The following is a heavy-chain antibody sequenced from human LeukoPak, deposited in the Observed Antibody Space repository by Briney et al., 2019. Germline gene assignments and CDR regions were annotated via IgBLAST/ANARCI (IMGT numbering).Heavy chain of an antibody. J-gene: IGHJ4*02. CDR2: ISGSGGST. V-gene: IGHV3-23*01. CDR1: GFTFSGYA. D-gene: IGHD2-15*01. Sequence: GGSLRLSCAASGFTFSGYAMSWVRQAPGKGLEWVSAISGSGGSTYYADSVKGRFTISRDNSKNTLYPQMNSLRAEDTAVYYCAKGPYDIVVVVAAVFDYWGQGTLVTVSS. CDR3: AKGPYDIVVVVAAVFDY.